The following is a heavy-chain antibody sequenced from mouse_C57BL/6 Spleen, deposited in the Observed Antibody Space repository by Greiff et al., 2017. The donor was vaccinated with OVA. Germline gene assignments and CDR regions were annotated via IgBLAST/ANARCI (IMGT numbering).Heavy chain of an antibody. V-gene: IGHV14-1*01. D-gene: IGHD2-2*01. CDR2: IDPEDGDT. Sequence: EVQLVESGAELVRPGASVKLSTASGFNIKDYYMHWVKQRPEQGLEWIGRIDPEDGDTEYAPKFQGKATMTADTSSNTAYLQLSSLTSEDTAVYYCTTLYGYWFAYWGQGTLVTVSA. CDR3: TTLYGYWFAY. CDR1: GFNIKDYY. J-gene: IGHJ3*01.